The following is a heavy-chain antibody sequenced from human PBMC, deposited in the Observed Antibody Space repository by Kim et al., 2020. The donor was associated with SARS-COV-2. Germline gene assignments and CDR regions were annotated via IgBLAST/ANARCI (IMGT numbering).Heavy chain of an antibody. CDR3: ARGPTMDSTGVFYYYMDV. J-gene: IGHJ6*03. CDR1: GGTFSSYA. CDR2: IIPIFGTA. Sequence: SVKVSCKASGGTFSSYAISWVRQAPGQGLEWMGGIIPIFGTANYAQKFQGRVTITADESTSTAYMELSSLRSEDTAVYYCARGPTMDSTGVFYYYMDVWGKGTTVTVSS. D-gene: IGHD1-1*01. V-gene: IGHV1-69*13.